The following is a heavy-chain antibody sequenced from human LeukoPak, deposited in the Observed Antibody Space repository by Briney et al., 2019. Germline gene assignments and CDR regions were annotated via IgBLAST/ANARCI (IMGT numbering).Heavy chain of an antibody. CDR3: ARDPGDSSCYYYHYYYGMDV. V-gene: IGHV3-30-3*01. J-gene: IGHJ6*02. CDR1: GFTFSSYA. D-gene: IGHD3-22*01. Sequence: PGRSLRLSCAASGFTFSSYAMHWVRQAPGKGLEWVAVISYDGSNKYYADSVKGRFTISRDNSKNTLYLQMNSLRAEDTAVYYCARDPGDSSCYYYHYYYGMDVWGQGTTVTVSS. CDR2: ISYDGSNK.